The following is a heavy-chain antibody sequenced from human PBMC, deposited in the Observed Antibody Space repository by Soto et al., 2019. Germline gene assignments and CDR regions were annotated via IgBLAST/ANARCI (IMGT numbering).Heavy chain of an antibody. D-gene: IGHD2-2*02. J-gene: IGHJ4*02. V-gene: IGHV3-23*01. Sequence: GSLRLSCAASGFTFSSYAMTWVRQAPGKGLEWVSSISVSAGSTYYADSVKGRFTISRDNSKNTVYLQMNSLRVDDTAVYYCANGQYQLLYGSDWGQGTQVTVS. CDR1: GFTFSSYA. CDR2: ISVSAGST. CDR3: ANGQYQLLYGSD.